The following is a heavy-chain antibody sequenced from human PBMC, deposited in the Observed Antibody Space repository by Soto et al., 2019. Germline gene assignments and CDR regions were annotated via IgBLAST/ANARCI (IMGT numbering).Heavy chain of an antibody. D-gene: IGHD2-15*01. V-gene: IGHV1-3*01. CDR1: GYTFTSYA. CDR2: INAGNGNI. CDR3: ARGGPIVVVVAATRDRNWFDP. Sequence: ASVKVSCKASGYTFTSYAMHWVRQAPGQRLEWMGWINAGNGNIKYSQKFQGRVTITRDTSASTAYMELSSLRSEDTAVYYCARGGPIVVVVAATRDRNWFDPWGQGTLVTVSS. J-gene: IGHJ5*02.